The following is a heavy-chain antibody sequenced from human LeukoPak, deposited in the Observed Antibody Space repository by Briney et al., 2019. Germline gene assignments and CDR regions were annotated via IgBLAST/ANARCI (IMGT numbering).Heavy chain of an antibody. CDR2: IGGSGRSI. J-gene: IGHJ4*02. V-gene: IGHV3-21*01. CDR1: GFTFSTYS. CDR3: AREMTTEAFDY. D-gene: IGHD4-11*01. Sequence: GGSLRLSCAASGFTFSTYSMNWVRQAPGKGLEWVSSIGGSGRSIYYADSVKGRFTISRDNAKNSLYLQMNSLRAEDTAVYYCAREMTTEAFDYWGQGTLVTVSS.